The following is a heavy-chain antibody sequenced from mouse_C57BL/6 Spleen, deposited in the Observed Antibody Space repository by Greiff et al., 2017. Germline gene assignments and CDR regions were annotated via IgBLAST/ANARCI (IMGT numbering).Heavy chain of an antibody. CDR1: GYAFTNYL. D-gene: IGHD2-3*01. V-gene: IGHV1-54*01. CDR3: ARSYDGYPDY. CDR2: INPGSGGT. Sequence: VHLVESGAELVRPGTSVKVSCKASGYAFTNYLIEWVKQRPGQGLEWIGVINPGSGGTNYNEKFKGKGTLTADKSSSTAYMQLSSLTSEDSAVYFCARSYDGYPDYWGQGTTRTVSS. J-gene: IGHJ2*01.